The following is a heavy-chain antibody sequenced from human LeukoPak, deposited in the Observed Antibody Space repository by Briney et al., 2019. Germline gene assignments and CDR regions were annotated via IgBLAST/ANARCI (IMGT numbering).Heavy chain of an antibody. CDR1: GYTFTGYY. Sequence: ASVKVSCKASGYTFTGYYMHWVRQAPGQGLEWMGWINPNSGGTNYAQKFQGWVTMTRDTSISTAYMELSRLRSDDTAVYYCARGVYGSRPRYFDYWGQGTLVTVFS. V-gene: IGHV1-2*04. D-gene: IGHD3-10*01. CDR2: INPNSGGT. CDR3: ARGVYGSRPRYFDY. J-gene: IGHJ4*02.